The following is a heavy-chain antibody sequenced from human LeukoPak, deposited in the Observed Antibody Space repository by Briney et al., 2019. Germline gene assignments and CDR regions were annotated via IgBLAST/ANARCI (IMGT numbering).Heavy chain of an antibody. CDR2: IYSGGRT. Sequence: PGGSLRLSCAVSGHTVSGNYMSWVRQAPGKGLEWVLGIYSGGRTYYADSVKGRFTISSDSSKNTLYLQMNSLKAEDTAVYYCAARPHGDSPYFDFWGQGTLVTVSS. CDR3: AARPHGDSPYFDF. CDR1: GHTVSGNY. J-gene: IGHJ4*02. D-gene: IGHD4-17*01. V-gene: IGHV3-66*01.